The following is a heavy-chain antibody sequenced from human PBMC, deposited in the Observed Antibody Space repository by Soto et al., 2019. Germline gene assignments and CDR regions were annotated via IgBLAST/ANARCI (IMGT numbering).Heavy chain of an antibody. V-gene: IGHV1-69*02. CDR3: VSGYSYPRYYYYYGMDV. CDR1: GGTFSSYT. D-gene: IGHD5-18*01. CDR2: IIPILGIA. Sequence: QVQLVQSGAEVKKPGSSVKVSCKASGGTFSSYTISWVRQAPGQGLEWMGRIIPILGIANYAQKFQGRVTMTAXXSXSXXYMELSSLRSEDTAVYYCVSGYSYPRYYYYYGMDVWGQGTTVTVSS. J-gene: IGHJ6*02.